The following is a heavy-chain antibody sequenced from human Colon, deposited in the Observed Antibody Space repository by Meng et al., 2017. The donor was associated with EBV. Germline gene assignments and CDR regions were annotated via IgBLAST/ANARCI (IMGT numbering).Heavy chain of an antibody. D-gene: IGHD2-21*02. CDR3: ARVGAYCGGDCYHPR. Sequence: WGPGVGHPCGTPSLSCCVFGWFLHRNRWLMLVRQPAGKGLEWIGEIYHSGSTNYNPSLKSRVTISVDESKNQFSLRLSSVTAADTAVYYCARVGAYCGGDCYHPRWGQGTLVTVSS. J-gene: IGHJ4*02. CDR1: GWFLHRNRW. V-gene: IGHV4-4*02. CDR2: IYHSGST.